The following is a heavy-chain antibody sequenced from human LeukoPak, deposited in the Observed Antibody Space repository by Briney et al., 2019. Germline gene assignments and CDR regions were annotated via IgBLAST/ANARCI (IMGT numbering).Heavy chain of an antibody. Sequence: GGSLRLSCAASGFTFRSYGMHWVRQAPGKGLEWVAVISYDGSNKYYADSVKGRFTISRDNSKNTLYLQMNSLRAEDTAVYYCAKDKYYYGSGSFYNGMDVWGQGTTVTVSS. D-gene: IGHD3-10*01. J-gene: IGHJ6*02. V-gene: IGHV3-30*18. CDR1: GFTFRSYG. CDR2: ISYDGSNK. CDR3: AKDKYYYGSGSFYNGMDV.